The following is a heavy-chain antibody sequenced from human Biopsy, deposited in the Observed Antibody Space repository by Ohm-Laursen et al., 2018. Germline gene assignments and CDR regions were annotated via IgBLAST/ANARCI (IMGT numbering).Heavy chain of an antibody. V-gene: IGHV4-61*01. D-gene: IGHD6-19*01. CDR2: IYSGGNT. CDR3: ARGRRTSGWPYFDN. Sequence: PSDTLSLTCTVSDDSLTSGPENWSWIRQSPGQGLEYIGFIYSGGNTNYNPSLKNRVTMSVDTSKNQFYLKLYSVTAAGTAVYYCARGRRTSGWPYFDNWGQGALVIVSP. J-gene: IGHJ4*02. CDR1: DDSLTSGPEN.